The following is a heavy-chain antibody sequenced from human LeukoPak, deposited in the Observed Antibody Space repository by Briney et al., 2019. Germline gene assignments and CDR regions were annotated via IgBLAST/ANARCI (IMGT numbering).Heavy chain of an antibody. D-gene: IGHD3-22*01. V-gene: IGHV3-23*01. J-gene: IGHJ4*02. CDR1: GFTFSSYA. CDR3: AKSLPPLRITMIVATDY. Sequence: GSLRLSCAASGFTFSSYAMSWVRQAPGKGLEWVSAISGSGGSTYYADSVKGRFTISRDNSKNTLYLQMNSLRAEDTAVYYCAKSLPPLRITMIVATDYWGQGTLVTVSS. CDR2: ISGSGGST.